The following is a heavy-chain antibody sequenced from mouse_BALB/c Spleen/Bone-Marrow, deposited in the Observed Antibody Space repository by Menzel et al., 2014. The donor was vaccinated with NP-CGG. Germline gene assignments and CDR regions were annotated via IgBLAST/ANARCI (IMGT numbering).Heavy chain of an antibody. CDR3: GRDCYGWFAY. D-gene: IGHD1-1*01. Sequence: DVQLVESGPDLVKPSQSLSLTCTVTDYSFTSGYSWHWIRQLRGNKLERRVYIHYSGSPYYNPPLKSRISITRDSSKNQFFLQLNSVATEDTATYYCGRDCYGWFAYWGQGTLVTVSA. J-gene: IGHJ3*01. CDR1: DYSFTSGYS. V-gene: IGHV3-1*02. CDR2: IHYSGSP.